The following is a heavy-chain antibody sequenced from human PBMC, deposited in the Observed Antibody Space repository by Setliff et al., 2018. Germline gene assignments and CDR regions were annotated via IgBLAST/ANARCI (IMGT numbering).Heavy chain of an antibody. D-gene: IGHD2-2*03. V-gene: IGHV3-30*02. CDR3: ARDGYPGTS. J-gene: IGHJ5*02. CDR2: TQFDGNDR. Sequence: TGGSLRLSCAASGFSFSNYAMHWVRQAPGRGLEWVAFTQFDGNDRYFADSVKGRFAISRDNARNSLYLQMNSLRVEDTAVYYCARDGYPGTSWGQGTLVTVS. CDR1: GFSFSNYA.